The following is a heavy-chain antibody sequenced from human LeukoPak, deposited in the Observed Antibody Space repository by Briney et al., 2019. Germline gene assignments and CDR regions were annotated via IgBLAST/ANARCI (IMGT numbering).Heavy chain of an antibody. CDR3: ARANSSSYYMDV. J-gene: IGHJ6*03. D-gene: IGHD6-13*01. CDR1: GGSISSYY. CDR2: IYYSGST. V-gene: IGHV4-59*01. Sequence: PSETLSLTCTVSGGSISSYYWSWIRQPPGKGLEWIGYIYYSGSTNYNPSLKSRVTISVDTSKNQFSLKLSSVTAADTAVYYCARANSSSYYMDVWGEGTTVTVSS.